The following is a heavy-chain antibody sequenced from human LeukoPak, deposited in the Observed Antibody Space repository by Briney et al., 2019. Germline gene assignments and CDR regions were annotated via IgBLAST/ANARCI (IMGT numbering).Heavy chain of an antibody. J-gene: IGHJ5*02. V-gene: IGHV3-30*02. D-gene: IGHD4-23*01. CDR2: IRYDGSNK. Sequence: GGSLRLSCAASGFTFSSYGMHWVRQAPGKGLEWVAFIRYDGSNKYYADSVKGRFTISRDNSKNTLYLQMNSLRAEDTAVYYCAKDWHSGGGIENNWFDPWGQGTLVTVSS. CDR3: AKDWHSGGGIENNWFDP. CDR1: GFTFSSYG.